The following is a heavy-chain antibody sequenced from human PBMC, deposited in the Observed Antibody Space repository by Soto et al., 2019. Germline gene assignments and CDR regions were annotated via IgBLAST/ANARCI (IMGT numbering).Heavy chain of an antibody. CDR2: ISGSGGST. CDR1: GFTFSSYA. D-gene: IGHD2-8*01. V-gene: IGHV3-23*01. J-gene: IGHJ1*01. CDR3: TNQWDIVLMVYAGLGYFQH. Sequence: GGSLRLSCAAAGFTFSSYAMSWVRQAPGKGLEWVSAISGSGGSTYYADSVKGRFTISRDNSKNTLYLQMNSLRAEDTAVYYCTNQWDIVLMVYAGLGYFQHWGQGTLVTVSS.